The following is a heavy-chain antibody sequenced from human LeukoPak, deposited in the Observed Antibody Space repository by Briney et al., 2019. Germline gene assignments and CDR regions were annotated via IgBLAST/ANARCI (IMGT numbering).Heavy chain of an antibody. CDR1: GGTLGSINYY. Sequence: SETLSLTSTVSGGTLGSINYYWAWIRQPPGKGLEWIGTIYYSGSTYYSPSLKSRVTLSTGTSETQFSYKLTSVTAADTAVYYRARQPRYYSGSGPQLLSWFDPWGQGTLVTVSS. J-gene: IGHJ5*02. V-gene: IGHV4-39*01. D-gene: IGHD3-10*01. CDR3: ARQPRYYSGSGPQLLSWFDP. CDR2: IYYSGST.